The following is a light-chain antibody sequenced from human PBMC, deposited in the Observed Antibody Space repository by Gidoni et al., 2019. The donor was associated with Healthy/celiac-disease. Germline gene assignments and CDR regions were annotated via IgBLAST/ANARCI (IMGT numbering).Light chain of an antibody. V-gene: IGKV3-15*01. Sequence: ENALTQSPATRAVTPGERATRSCSASQSVSSNLAWYQQTPGQPPRLLIYGASTRATGIPARFSGSGSGTEFPLTISRLQSEDFAVYCCQQYNTWWTFGQGTKVEIK. CDR3: QQYNTWWT. CDR2: GAS. CDR1: QSVSSN. J-gene: IGKJ1*01.